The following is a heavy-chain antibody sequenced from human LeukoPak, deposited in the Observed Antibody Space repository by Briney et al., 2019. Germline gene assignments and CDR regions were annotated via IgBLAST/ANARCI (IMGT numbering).Heavy chain of an antibody. CDR1: GFTFSGYW. CDR2: IDGSVK. CDR3: ATSDDSSGSD. J-gene: IGHJ4*02. D-gene: IGHD3-22*01. V-gene: IGHV3-7*01. Sequence: GGSLTLSCAASGFTFSGYWMSWVRQAPGKGLEWVANIDGSVKHYVDSAKGRFTISRDNAKNSLYLQMNYLRAEDTALYYCATSDDSSGSDWGQGTLVTVSS.